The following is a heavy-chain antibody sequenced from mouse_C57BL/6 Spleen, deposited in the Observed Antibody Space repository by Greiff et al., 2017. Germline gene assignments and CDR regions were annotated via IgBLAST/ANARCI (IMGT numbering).Heavy chain of an antibody. CDR3: AREVAGIWYFDV. Sequence: EVQVVESEGGLVQPGSSMKLSCTASGFTFSDYYMAWVRQVPEKGLEWVANINYDGSSTYYLDSLKSRFIISRDNAKNILYLQMSSLKSEDTATYYCAREVAGIWYFDVWGTGTTVTVSS. CDR1: GFTFSDYY. D-gene: IGHD4-1*01. CDR2: INYDGSST. V-gene: IGHV5-16*01. J-gene: IGHJ1*03.